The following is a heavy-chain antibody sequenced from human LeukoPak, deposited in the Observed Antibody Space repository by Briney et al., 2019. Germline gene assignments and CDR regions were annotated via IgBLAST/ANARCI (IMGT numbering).Heavy chain of an antibody. CDR2: ISAYNGNT. CDR1: GYTFTGYY. V-gene: IGHV1-18*04. J-gene: IGHJ4*02. CDR3: ARGATTYPSFDY. Sequence: ASVKVSCKASGYTFTGYYMHWVRQAPGQGLEWMGWISAYNGNTNYAQKLQGRVTMTTGTSTSTAYMELRSLRSGDTAVNYCARGATTYPSFDYWGQGTLVTVSS. D-gene: IGHD5-24*01.